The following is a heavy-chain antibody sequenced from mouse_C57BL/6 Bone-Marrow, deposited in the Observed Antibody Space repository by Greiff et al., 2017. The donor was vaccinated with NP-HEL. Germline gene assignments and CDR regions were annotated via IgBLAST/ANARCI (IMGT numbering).Heavy chain of an antibody. V-gene: IGHV14-3*01. CDR2: VNASNCNT. CDR3: ASTYYDYEEVAY. D-gene: IGHD2-4*01. Sequence: DVQLQESVSQLFLPFSSFPFSFPSSFFPLPPPSLPFFPPLPSHVLYCILTVNASNCNTKYAPKFHFKATITADTSSNTAYLQLSSLTSEDTAIYYCASTYYDYEEVAYWGQGTLVTVSA. J-gene: IGHJ3*01. CDR1: FFPLPPPS.